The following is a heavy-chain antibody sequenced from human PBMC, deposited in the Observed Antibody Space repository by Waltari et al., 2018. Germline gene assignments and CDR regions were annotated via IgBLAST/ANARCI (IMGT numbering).Heavy chain of an antibody. J-gene: IGHJ4*02. CDR3: ARDITGTTDFDY. CDR2: INAGNGNT. Sequence: QVQLVQSGAEVKKPGASVKVSCKASGYTFTSYAIHWVRQAPGQRLEWMGWINAGNGNTKYSQKFQGRVTITRDTSASTAYMELSSLRSEDTAVYYCARDITGTTDFDYWGQGTLVTVSS. D-gene: IGHD1-7*01. CDR1: GYTFTSYA. V-gene: IGHV1-3*01.